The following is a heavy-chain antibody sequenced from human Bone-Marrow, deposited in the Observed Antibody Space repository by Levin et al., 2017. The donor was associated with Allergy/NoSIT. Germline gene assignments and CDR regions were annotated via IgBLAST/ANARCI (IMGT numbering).Heavy chain of an antibody. J-gene: IGHJ4*02. CDR1: GFTFSSVV. D-gene: IGHD4-17*01. V-gene: IGHV3-23*01. CDR3: AKGDYGDYVSYFDS. CDR2: IGASGGRT. Sequence: GGSLRLSCAASGFTFSSVVMNWVRQGPGKGLEWVSGIGASGGRTYYADSVQGRFTVSRDNSKNTLFLQMDSLRDEDTALYYCAKGDYGDYVSYFDSWGQGTLVTVSS.